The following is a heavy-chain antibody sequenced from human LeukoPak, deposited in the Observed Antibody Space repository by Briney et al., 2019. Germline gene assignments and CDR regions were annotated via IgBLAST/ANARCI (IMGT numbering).Heavy chain of an antibody. Sequence: SETLSLTCTVSGGSISSGDYYWSWIRQPPGKGLEWIGEINHSGSTNYNPSLKSRITISVDTSKNQFSLKLSSVTAADTAVYYCARGLQSYYFDYWGQGTLVTVSS. D-gene: IGHD4-11*01. V-gene: IGHV4-39*07. CDR3: ARGLQSYYFDY. J-gene: IGHJ4*02. CDR2: INHSGST. CDR1: GGSISSGDYY.